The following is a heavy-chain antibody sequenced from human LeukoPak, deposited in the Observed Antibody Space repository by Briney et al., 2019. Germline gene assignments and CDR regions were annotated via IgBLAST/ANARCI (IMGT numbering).Heavy chain of an antibody. V-gene: IGHV3-9*03. CDR3: AKAGVDYYESSGYPPYYFDY. CDR1: GFTFDDYA. J-gene: IGHJ4*02. D-gene: IGHD3-22*01. Sequence: GGSLRLSCAASGFTFDDYAMHWVRQAPGKGLEWVSGISWNSGSIGYADSVKGRFTISRDNAKNSLYLQMNSLRAEDMALYYCAKAGVDYYESSGYPPYYFDYWGQGTLVTVSS. CDR2: ISWNSGSI.